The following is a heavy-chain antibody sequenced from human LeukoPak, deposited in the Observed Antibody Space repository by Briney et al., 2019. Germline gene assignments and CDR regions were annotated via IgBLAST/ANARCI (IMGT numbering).Heavy chain of an antibody. CDR3: ARGLTTVGYSGYDFRNWFDP. D-gene: IGHD5-12*01. V-gene: IGHV4-4*07. J-gene: IGHJ5*02. Sequence: SETLSLTCTVSGDSISNYYWSWIRQPAGKGLEWIGRIYTSGSTNYNPSLKSRVTMSVDTSKNQFSLKLSSVTAADTAVYYCARGLTTVGYSGYDFRNWFDPWGQGTLVTVSS. CDR1: GDSISNYY. CDR2: IYTSGST.